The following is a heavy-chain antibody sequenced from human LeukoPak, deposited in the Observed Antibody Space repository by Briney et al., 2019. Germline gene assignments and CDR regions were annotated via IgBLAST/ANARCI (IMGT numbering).Heavy chain of an antibody. Sequence: RASVNVSRKASGYTFTSYDINWVRQATGQGLEWMGWISAYNGNTNYAQKLQGRVTMTTDTSTSTAYMELRSLRSDGTAVYYCASRTYYYDSTWAFDIWGQGTMVTVSS. J-gene: IGHJ3*02. V-gene: IGHV1-18*01. CDR2: ISAYNGNT. D-gene: IGHD3-22*01. CDR3: ASRTYYYDSTWAFDI. CDR1: GYTFTSYD.